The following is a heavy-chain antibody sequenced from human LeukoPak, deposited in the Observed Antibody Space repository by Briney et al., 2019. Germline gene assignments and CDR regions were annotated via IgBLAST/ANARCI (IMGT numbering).Heavy chain of an antibody. CDR1: GFTFSRNA. D-gene: IGHD6-19*01. CDR3: AKERVEVAGTNFDY. V-gene: IGHV3-23*01. J-gene: IGHJ4*02. CDR2: ISGTGGSA. Sequence: GGSLRLSCAASGFTFSRNAMSCVRQAPGKGLEWVSAISGTGGSAYYADSVKGRFTISRDNSKNTLYLQMNSLRAEDTAVYYCAKERVEVAGTNFDYWGQGTLVTVSS.